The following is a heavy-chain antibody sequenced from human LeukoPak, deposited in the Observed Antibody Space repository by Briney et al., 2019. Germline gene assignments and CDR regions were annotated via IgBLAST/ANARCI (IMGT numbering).Heavy chain of an antibody. CDR2: ISGRGDST. J-gene: IGHJ4*02. CDR1: GFTFSKFA. V-gene: IGHV3-23*01. Sequence: GGSLRLACAASGFTFSKFAMSWVRQAPGKGLEWVSGISGRGDSTYYADSVKGRITISRDNSKNTLYLQMNSLRAEDTAVYYCARWNTGWEFDYWGQGTLVSVSS. D-gene: IGHD1/OR15-1a*01. CDR3: ARWNTGWEFDY.